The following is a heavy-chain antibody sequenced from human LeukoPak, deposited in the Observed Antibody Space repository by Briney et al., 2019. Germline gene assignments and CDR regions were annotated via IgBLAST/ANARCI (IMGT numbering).Heavy chain of an antibody. CDR2: ISAYNGNT. Sequence: ASVKVSCKASGYTLTSYGISWVRQAPGQGLEWMGWISAYNGNTNYAQKLQGRVTMTTDTSTSTAYMGLRSLRSDDTAVYYCARVEGGYCSGGSCWFDPWGQGTLVTVSS. V-gene: IGHV1-18*01. D-gene: IGHD2-15*01. CDR3: ARVEGGYCSGGSCWFDP. CDR1: GYTLTSYG. J-gene: IGHJ5*02.